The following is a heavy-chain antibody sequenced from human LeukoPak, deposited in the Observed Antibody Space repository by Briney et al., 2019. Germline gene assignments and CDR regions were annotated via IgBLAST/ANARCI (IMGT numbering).Heavy chain of an antibody. CDR1: GYTFTSYG. V-gene: IGHV1-18*01. D-gene: IGHD2-21*02. Sequence: ASVKVSCKASGYTFTSYGISWVRQAPGQGLEWMGWISAYNGNTNYAQKLQGRVTMTTDTSTSTAYMELRSLRSEDTAVYYCARDFGCGGDCGVDYWGQGTLVTVSS. CDR3: ARDFGCGGDCGVDY. J-gene: IGHJ4*02. CDR2: ISAYNGNT.